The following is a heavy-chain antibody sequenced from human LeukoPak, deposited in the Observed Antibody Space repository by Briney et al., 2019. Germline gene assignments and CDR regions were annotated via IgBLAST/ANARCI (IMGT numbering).Heavy chain of an antibody. CDR3: AREGGPYRPLDY. J-gene: IGHJ4*02. CDR1: GFTVSTNY. V-gene: IGHV4-4*02. CDR2: VNLQGST. Sequence: KPGGSLRLSCAASGFTVSTNYMNWVRQPPGKGLEWIGEVNLQGSTNYNPSLMGRVAISVDKSENHVSLQLTSVTAADTAVYYCAREGGPYRPLDYSGQGTLVTVSS.